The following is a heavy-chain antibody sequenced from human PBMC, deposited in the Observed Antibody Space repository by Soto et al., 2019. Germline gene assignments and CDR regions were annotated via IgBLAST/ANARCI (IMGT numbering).Heavy chain of an antibody. Sequence: ASVKVSCKASGYTFTSYYMHWVRQAPGQGLEWMGIINPSGGSTSYAQKFQGRVTMTRDTSTSTVYMELSSLRSEDTAVYYCARDGIGFYYDSSGYPFDYWGQGTLVTV. D-gene: IGHD3-22*01. CDR1: GYTFTSYY. CDR2: INPSGGST. CDR3: ARDGIGFYYDSSGYPFDY. J-gene: IGHJ4*02. V-gene: IGHV1-46*01.